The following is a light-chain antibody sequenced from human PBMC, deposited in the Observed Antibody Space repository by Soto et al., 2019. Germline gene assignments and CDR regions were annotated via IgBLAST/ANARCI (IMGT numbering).Light chain of an antibody. CDR3: QQYGTSPRYT. CDR1: QSVDSNY. CDR2: DAS. J-gene: IGKJ2*01. V-gene: IGKV3-20*01. Sequence: EIVLTQSPGTLSLYPGGRATLSCRASQSVDSNYLAWYQQKPGQAPRLLIYDASSRATGIPERFSGSGSGTDFTLTISRFEPEDSAVYYCQQYGTSPRYTFGQGTKLEIK.